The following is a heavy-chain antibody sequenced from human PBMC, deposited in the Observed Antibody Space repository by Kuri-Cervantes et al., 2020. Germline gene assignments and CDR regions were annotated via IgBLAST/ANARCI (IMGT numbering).Heavy chain of an antibody. Sequence: GESLKISCAASGFTVNNNYMSWVRQAPGKGLEWVSVIYIGGGTYYADSVKDRFTISRDNSKNTLYLQMNSLRAEDTAVYYCVREPGKLSHSWGQGTLVTVSS. CDR3: VREPGKLSHS. J-gene: IGHJ4*02. CDR2: IYIGGGT. CDR1: GFTVNNNY. D-gene: IGHD3-16*02. V-gene: IGHV3-66*02.